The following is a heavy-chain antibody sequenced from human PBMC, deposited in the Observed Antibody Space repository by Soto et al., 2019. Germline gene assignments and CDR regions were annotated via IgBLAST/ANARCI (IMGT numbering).Heavy chain of an antibody. V-gene: IGHV4-30-4*01. Sequence: PSETLSLTCTVSGGSISSGDYYWSWIRQPPVKGLECIGYIYYSGSTYYNPSLKSRVTISVDTSKNQFSLKLSSVTAADTAVYYCARDRVATIFIPPYYYYYGMDVWGQGTTVTV. CDR3: ARDRVATIFIPPYYYYYGMDV. J-gene: IGHJ6*02. CDR1: GGSISSGDYY. D-gene: IGHD5-12*01. CDR2: IYYSGST.